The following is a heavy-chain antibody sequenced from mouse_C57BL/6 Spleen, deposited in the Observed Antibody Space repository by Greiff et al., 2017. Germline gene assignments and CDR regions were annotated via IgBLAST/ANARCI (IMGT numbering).Heavy chain of an antibody. V-gene: IGHV1-52*01. CDR2: IDPSDSET. Sequence: QVQLQQPGAELVRPGSSVKLSCKASGYTFTSYWMHWVKQRPIQGLEWIGNIDPSDSETHYNQKFKDKATLTVDKSSSTAYMQLSSLTSEDSAVYYCARLYDYDGRGFDYWGQGTTLTVSS. CDR3: ARLYDYDGRGFDY. J-gene: IGHJ2*01. CDR1: GYTFTSYW. D-gene: IGHD2-4*01.